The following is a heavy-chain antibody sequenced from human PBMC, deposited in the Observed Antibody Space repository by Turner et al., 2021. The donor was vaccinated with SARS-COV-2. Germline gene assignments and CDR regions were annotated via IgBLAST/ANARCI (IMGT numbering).Heavy chain of an antibody. V-gene: IGHV3-30*18. CDR2: ISYDGSNK. D-gene: IGHD5-12*01. J-gene: IGHJ6*02. Sequence: QVQLVESGGGVVQPGRSLRLPCAASGFTFSSYGMHWVRQAPGKGLEWVAVISYDGSNKYYADSVKGRFTISRDNSKNTLYLQMNSLRAEDTAVYYCAKVSPNRGLRPYYYYYGMDVWGQGTTVTVSS. CDR1: GFTFSSYG. CDR3: AKVSPNRGLRPYYYYYGMDV.